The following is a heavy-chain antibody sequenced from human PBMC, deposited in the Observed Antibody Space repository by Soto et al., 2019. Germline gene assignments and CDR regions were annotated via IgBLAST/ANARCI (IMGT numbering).Heavy chain of an antibody. V-gene: IGHV2-5*01. J-gene: IGHJ3*01. D-gene: IGHD2-15*01. CDR3: AHRHDLGGFDV. CDR2: INWNDDM. Sequence: GLDLEWLALINWNDDMRYSPSLKDRLTLTKDTSKNHVVLTMTNIDFVDTATYYCAHRHDLGGFDVWGKGTTVTVSS.